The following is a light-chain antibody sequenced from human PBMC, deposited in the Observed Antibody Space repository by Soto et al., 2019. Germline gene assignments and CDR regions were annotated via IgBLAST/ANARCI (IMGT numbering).Light chain of an antibody. CDR1: QSVSNN. Sequence: EIVMTQSPATLSVSPGERATLSCRASQSVSNNLAWYQQKPGQTPRLLIYGASTRATGIPVRFSGSGSGTEFALTISSLQSEDFAVYYCQQYNNWPPVTFGQGTKLEIK. V-gene: IGKV3-15*01. J-gene: IGKJ2*01. CDR3: QQYNNWPPVT. CDR2: GAS.